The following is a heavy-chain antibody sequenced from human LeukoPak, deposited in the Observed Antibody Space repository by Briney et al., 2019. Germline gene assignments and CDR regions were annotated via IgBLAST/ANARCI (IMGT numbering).Heavy chain of an antibody. CDR2: MNPSGTST. J-gene: IGHJ4*02. CDR3: ARALYYYDSRSYDDFDY. Sequence: ASVKVSCKASGYSLTRYYMHWVRQAPGQGLEWMGIMNPSGTSTNYAQKFQGRVIMTGDTSTSTVYMELRSLGSDDTAVYYCARALYYYDSRSYDDFDYWGQGTLVTVSS. CDR1: GYSLTRYY. V-gene: IGHV1-46*01. D-gene: IGHD3-22*01.